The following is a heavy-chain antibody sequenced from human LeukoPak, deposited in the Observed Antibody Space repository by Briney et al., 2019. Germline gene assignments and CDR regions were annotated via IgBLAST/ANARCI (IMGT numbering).Heavy chain of an antibody. CDR2: IRYDGSNK. CDR3: ARGFTSKYIFDY. Sequence: PGGSLRLSCAASGFTFSSYGMHWVRQAPGKGLEWVAFIRYDGSNKYYADSVKGRFTISRDNSKNTLYLQMNSLRAEDTAVYYCARGFTSKYIFDYWGQGTLVTVSS. V-gene: IGHV3-30*02. J-gene: IGHJ4*02. CDR1: GFTFSSYG. D-gene: IGHD2/OR15-2a*01.